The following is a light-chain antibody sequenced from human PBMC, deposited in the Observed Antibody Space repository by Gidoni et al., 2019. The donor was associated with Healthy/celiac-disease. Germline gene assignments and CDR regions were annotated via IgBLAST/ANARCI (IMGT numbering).Light chain of an antibody. Sequence: DIQMTQSPSSLSASVGDRVTITCQASQDLSNYLNWYQQKPGKDPKLLIYDASKLETGVPSRFSGSGSGTDFTFTISSLQPEDIATYYCQQYDNLFFGGXTKVEIK. CDR1: QDLSNY. J-gene: IGKJ4*01. CDR2: DAS. V-gene: IGKV1-33*01. CDR3: QQYDNLF.